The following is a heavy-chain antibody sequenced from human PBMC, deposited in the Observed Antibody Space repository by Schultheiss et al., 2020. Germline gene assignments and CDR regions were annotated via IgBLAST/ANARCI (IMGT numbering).Heavy chain of an antibody. CDR1: DGSISSYY. CDR3: ARAPLAFWSGYSYYYYYMDV. V-gene: IGHV4-59*01. D-gene: IGHD3-3*01. Sequence: GSLRLSCTVSDGSISSYYWSWIRQPPGKGLEWIGYIYYSGSTNYNPSLKSRVTISVDTSKNQFSLKLSSVTAADTAVYYCARAPLAFWSGYSYYYYYMDVWGKGTTVTVSS. J-gene: IGHJ6*03. CDR2: IYYSGST.